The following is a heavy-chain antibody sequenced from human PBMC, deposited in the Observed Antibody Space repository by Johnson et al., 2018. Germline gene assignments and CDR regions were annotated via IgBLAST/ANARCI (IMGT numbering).Heavy chain of an antibody. CDR1: GFTFNTYW. J-gene: IGHJ1*01. CDR3: VRDLSTTTGGYFQD. V-gene: IGHV3-74*01. D-gene: IGHD1-14*01. CDR2: ISSDGSMT. Sequence: VQLVQSGGGLVQPGGSXRLSCAASGFTFNTYWMHWVRQVPGKGLVWVSRISSDGSMTTYADTVRDRFTISRDNAKNSLDLQMNSLGVEDTAVYYCVRDLSTTTGGYFQDWGQGTLVTVSS.